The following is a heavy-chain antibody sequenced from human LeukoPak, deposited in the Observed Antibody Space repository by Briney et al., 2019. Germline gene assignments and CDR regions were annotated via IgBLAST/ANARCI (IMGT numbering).Heavy chain of an antibody. Sequence: TGGPLRLSCAGSAFTVSRIHLSWVRQAPGKGAEWVSFIYLGDNTYYADPLKGRFTISRDDSKHMLDLQMNSLRAEGTAVYYCATLVFDGSAYSYFDYWGAGTLVTVSS. J-gene: IGHJ4*02. CDR3: ATLVFDGSAYSYFDY. D-gene: IGHD3-16*01. CDR2: IYLGDNT. V-gene: IGHV3-66*01. CDR1: AFTVSRIH.